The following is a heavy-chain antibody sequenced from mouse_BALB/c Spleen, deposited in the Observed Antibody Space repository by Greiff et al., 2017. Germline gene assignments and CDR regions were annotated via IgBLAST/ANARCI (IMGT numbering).Heavy chain of an antibody. D-gene: IGHD2-1*01. V-gene: IGHV1-67*01. Sequence: VMLVESGPELVRPGVSVKISCKGSGYTFTDYAMHWVKQSHAKSLEWIGVISTYYGNTNYNQKFKGKATMTVDKSSSTAYMELARLTSEDSAIYYCARVGNYMYYFDYWGQGTTLTVSS. CDR1: GYTFTDYA. CDR3: ARVGNYMYYFDY. J-gene: IGHJ2*01. CDR2: ISTYYGNT.